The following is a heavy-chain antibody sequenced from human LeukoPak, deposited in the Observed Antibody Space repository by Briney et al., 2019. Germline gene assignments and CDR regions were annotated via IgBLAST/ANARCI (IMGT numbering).Heavy chain of an antibody. J-gene: IGHJ6*03. CDR1: GFTFSSYA. Sequence: PGGSLRLSCAASGFTFSSYAMHWVRQAPGKGLEWVAVISYDGSNKYYADSVKGRFTISRDNSKNTLYLQMNSLRAEDTAVYYCARDYGDYLGYYYYMDVWGKGTTVTVSS. V-gene: IGHV3-30*04. CDR2: ISYDGSNK. D-gene: IGHD4-17*01. CDR3: ARDYGDYLGYYYYMDV.